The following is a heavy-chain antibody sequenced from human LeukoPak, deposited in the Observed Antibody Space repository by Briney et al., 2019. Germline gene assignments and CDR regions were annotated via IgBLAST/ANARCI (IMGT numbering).Heavy chain of an antibody. V-gene: IGHV3-74*01. CDR1: GYTFSRYW. Sequence: PGGSLRLSCAASGYTFSRYWMRWLRHGPGKGLVWVSRINEDGSSTSYAESVRGRFTIARDNAKNTLYLQMNSLRAEDAAVYYCTTDTFGARDSWGQGTLVTVSP. CDR2: INEDGSST. J-gene: IGHJ4*02. CDR3: TTDTFGARDS. D-gene: IGHD3-10*01.